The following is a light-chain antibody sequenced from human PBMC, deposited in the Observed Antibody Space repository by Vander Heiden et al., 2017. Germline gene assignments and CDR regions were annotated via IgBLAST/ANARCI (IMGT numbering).Light chain of an antibody. Sequence: QSALTQPPSVSGSPGQSVPISCTGTSSDVGSYNRVSWYQQPPGTAPKLMIYEVSNRPSGVPDRFSGSKSGNTASLTISGLQAEDEADYYCSSYTSSSFWVFGGGTKLTVL. V-gene: IGLV2-18*02. CDR1: SSDVGSYNR. CDR2: EVS. CDR3: SSYTSSSFWV. J-gene: IGLJ3*02.